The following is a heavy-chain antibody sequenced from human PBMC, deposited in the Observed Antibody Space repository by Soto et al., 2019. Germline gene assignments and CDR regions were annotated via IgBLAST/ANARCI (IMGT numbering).Heavy chain of an antibody. CDR1: GFTVSSNY. V-gene: IGHV3-53*04. Sequence: PGGSLRLSCAPSGFTVSSNYMSWVRQAPGKGLEWVSVIYSGGSTNYADSVKGRFTISRHNSKNTLYLQMNSLRAEDTAIYYCARVRFGESDAFDFWGQGTMVT. CDR2: IYSGGST. J-gene: IGHJ3*01. D-gene: IGHD3-10*01. CDR3: ARVRFGESDAFDF.